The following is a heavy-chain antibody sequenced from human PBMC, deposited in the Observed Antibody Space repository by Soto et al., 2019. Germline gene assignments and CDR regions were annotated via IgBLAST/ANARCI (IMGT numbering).Heavy chain of an antibody. CDR3: TRENQRRRSGLDAFDI. V-gene: IGHV4-31*03. D-gene: IGHD3-22*01. J-gene: IGHJ3*02. CDR1: GGSISSGGYY. Sequence: QVQLQESGPGLVKPSQTLSLTCTVSGGSISSGGYYWTWIRQHPRKGLEWIGYIYYSGNTKYNSSLKSRVTISVATSKNQFSLKPTSVTAAETDVYYCTRENQRRRSGLDAFDIWGQGKMVTVSS. CDR2: IYYSGNT.